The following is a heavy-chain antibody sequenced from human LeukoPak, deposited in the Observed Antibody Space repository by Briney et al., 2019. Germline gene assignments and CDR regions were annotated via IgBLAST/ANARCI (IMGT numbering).Heavy chain of an antibody. Sequence: ASVKVSCKASGYTFAGYYMHWVRQAPGQGLEWMGRINPNSGDTDYAQNFQGRVTMTRDTSISTAYMELSRLRSDDTAVYYCARGIGWVTRDFWGQGTLVTVS. CDR3: ARGIGWVTRDF. CDR2: INPNSGDT. D-gene: IGHD4-23*01. J-gene: IGHJ4*02. CDR1: GYTFAGYY. V-gene: IGHV1-2*06.